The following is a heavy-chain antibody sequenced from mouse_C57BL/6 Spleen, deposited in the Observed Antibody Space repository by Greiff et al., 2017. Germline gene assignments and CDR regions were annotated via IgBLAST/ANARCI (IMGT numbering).Heavy chain of an antibody. V-gene: IGHV1-69*01. CDR3: ARPYYYGGSSHDWYFDV. Sequence: QVQLQQPGAELVMPGASVKLSCKASGYTFTSYWMHWVRQRPGKGLEWIGEINPSASYTYYNQKFKGKSTLTVDNSSSTAYMQLSSLTSEDSAVYYGARPYYYGGSSHDWYFDVWGTGTTVTVSS. D-gene: IGHD1-1*01. CDR2: INPSASYT. J-gene: IGHJ1*03. CDR1: GYTFTSYW.